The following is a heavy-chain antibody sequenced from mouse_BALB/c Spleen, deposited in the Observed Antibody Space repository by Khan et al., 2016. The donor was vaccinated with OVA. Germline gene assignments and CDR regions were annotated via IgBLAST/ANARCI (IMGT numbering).Heavy chain of an antibody. CDR2: ISSGGHYT. V-gene: IGHV5-6*01. Sequence: EVQLVESGGDLVKTGGSLKLSCAASGFTFSTYGMSWVRQTPDKRLEWVATISSGGHYTYYIDSVKGRFTISRDNAKNILYLQMTSLRSEDTAMYYCARFAYYYNSEGFAYWGQGTLVTVSA. J-gene: IGHJ3*01. CDR3: ARFAYYYNSEGFAY. D-gene: IGHD1-1*02. CDR1: GFTFSTYG.